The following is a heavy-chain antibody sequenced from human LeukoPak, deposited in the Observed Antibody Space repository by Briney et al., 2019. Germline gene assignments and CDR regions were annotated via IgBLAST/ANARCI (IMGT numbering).Heavy chain of an antibody. V-gene: IGHV3-30*18. D-gene: IGHD6-13*01. CDR1: EFTFSTYG. CDR2: ISYDGSYK. Sequence: GRSLRLSCAASEFTFSTYGMHWVRQAPGKGLEWVAVISYDGSYKFYADSVKGRFTISGDNFKSTLYLQMNSLRAEDTAVYYCAKDRYSGLNTIDYWGQGTLVTVSS. J-gene: IGHJ4*02. CDR3: AKDRYSGLNTIDY.